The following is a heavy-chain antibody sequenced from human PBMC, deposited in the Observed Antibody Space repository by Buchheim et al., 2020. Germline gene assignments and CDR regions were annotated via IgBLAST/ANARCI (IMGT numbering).Heavy chain of an antibody. Sequence: EVQLLESGGGLVQPGGSLRLSCAASGFTFSSYAMSWVRQAPGKGLEWVSAISGSGGSTYYADSVKGRFTISRDNSKITLYLQMDNLGADDTAVYFCARHQDYNGYFAFDVWGQGT. V-gene: IGHV3-23*01. CDR3: ARHQDYNGYFAFDV. J-gene: IGHJ3*01. CDR1: GFTFSSYA. CDR2: ISGSGGST. D-gene: IGHD3-22*01.